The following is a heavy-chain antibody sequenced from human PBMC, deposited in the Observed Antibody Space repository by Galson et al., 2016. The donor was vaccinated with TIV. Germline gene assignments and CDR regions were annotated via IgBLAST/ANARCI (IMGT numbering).Heavy chain of an antibody. CDR1: GYIFINYY. J-gene: IGHJ3*01. CDR2: FNPDSGAT. Sequence: SCKASGYIFINYYIHWVRQAPGQGLEWLGWFNPDSGATQYAQKFQGRVTMTRDTSISTAYMELRRLITDDTAVYYCARTGANTLYSGGYGDDDGFDFWGQGTMVTVSS. CDR3: ARTGANTLYSGGYGDDDGFDF. V-gene: IGHV1-2*02. D-gene: IGHD1-26*01.